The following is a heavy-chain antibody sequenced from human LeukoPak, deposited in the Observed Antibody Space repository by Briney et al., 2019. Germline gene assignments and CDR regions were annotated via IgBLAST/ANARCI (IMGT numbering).Heavy chain of an antibody. Sequence: GGSLRLSCAASGFTFSSYAMSWVRQAPGKGLEWVSAISGSGGSTYYADSVKGRFTISRDNSKNTLYLQMNSLRAEDTAVYYCAKRSGRGFWSARGWFDPWGQGTLVTVSS. CDR2: ISGSGGST. CDR3: AKRSGRGFWSARGWFDP. D-gene: IGHD3-3*01. V-gene: IGHV3-23*01. J-gene: IGHJ5*02. CDR1: GFTFSSYA.